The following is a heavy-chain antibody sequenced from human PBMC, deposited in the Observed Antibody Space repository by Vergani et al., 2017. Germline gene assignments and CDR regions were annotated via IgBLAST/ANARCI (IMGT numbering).Heavy chain of an antibody. V-gene: IGHV3-11*01. CDR3: ARGRRYYDILTGYYTIPYFDY. Sequence: QVQLVESGGGLVKPRGSLRLSCAASGFTFSDYYMSWIRQAPVKGLEWVSYISSSGSTVYYADSVKGRFTFSRDNARNSLYLQMNSLRAEDTAIYNCARGRRYYDILTGYYTIPYFDYWGQGTLVTVSS. D-gene: IGHD3-9*01. CDR1: GFTFSDYY. CDR2: ISSSGSTV. J-gene: IGHJ4*02.